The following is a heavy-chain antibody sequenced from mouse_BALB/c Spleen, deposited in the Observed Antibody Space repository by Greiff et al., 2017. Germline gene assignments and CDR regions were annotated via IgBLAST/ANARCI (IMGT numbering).Heavy chain of an antibody. CDR3: ARGGTMITTTDY. V-gene: IGHV3-2*02. CDR2: ISYSGST. Sequence: EVQLQQSGPGLVKPSQSLSLTCTVTGYSITSDYAWYWIRQFPGNKLEWMGYISYSGSTSYNPSLKSRISITRDTSKNQFFLQLNSVTTEDTATYYCARGGTMITTTDYWGQGTTLTVSS. D-gene: IGHD2-4*01. J-gene: IGHJ2*01. CDR1: GYSITSDYA.